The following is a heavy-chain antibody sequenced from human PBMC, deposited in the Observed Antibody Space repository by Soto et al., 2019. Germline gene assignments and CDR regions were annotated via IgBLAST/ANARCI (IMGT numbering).Heavy chain of an antibody. CDR2: IWYDGSNK. CDR3: ARDDIPGRAVAIYGMDV. V-gene: IGHV3-33*01. CDR1: RFTFSTYG. J-gene: IGHJ6*02. Sequence: QVQLVESGGGGVQPGGSLRFSCAGLRFTFSTYGIHWVRQAPGKGLEWVAVIWYDGSNKYYADSVKGRFTISRDNAKNTLYLQMNSLRAEDTAVYYCARDDIPGRAVAIYGMDVWGQGTTVTVSS. D-gene: IGHD6-19*01.